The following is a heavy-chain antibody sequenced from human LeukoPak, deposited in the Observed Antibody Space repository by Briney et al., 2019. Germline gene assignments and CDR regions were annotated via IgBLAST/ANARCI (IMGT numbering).Heavy chain of an antibody. D-gene: IGHD6-13*01. V-gene: IGHV3-48*04. J-gene: IGHJ4*02. CDR1: GFTFSSCG. CDR2: ITSSSSTI. Sequence: GGSLRLSCAASGFTFSSCGMHWVRQAPGKGLQWVSYITSSSSTIYYADSVKGRFTVSRDNAKYSLYLQMNSLRVADTAVFYCARHTGSTWSTGYWGQGTLVIVSS. CDR3: ARHTGSTWSTGY.